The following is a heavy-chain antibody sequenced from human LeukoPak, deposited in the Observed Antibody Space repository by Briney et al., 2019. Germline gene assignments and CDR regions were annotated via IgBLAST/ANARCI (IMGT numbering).Heavy chain of an antibody. D-gene: IGHD1-26*01. V-gene: IGHV1-2*02. CDR3: ARDSSGSHDAFDI. CDR1: GYTFTGYY. Sequence: GASVKVSCKASGYTFTGYYMHWVRQAPGQGLEWMGWINPNSGGTNYAQKFQGRVTMTRDTSISTAYMELSRLRSDDTAVYYCARDSSGSHDAFDIWGQGTMVSVSS. J-gene: IGHJ3*02. CDR2: INPNSGGT.